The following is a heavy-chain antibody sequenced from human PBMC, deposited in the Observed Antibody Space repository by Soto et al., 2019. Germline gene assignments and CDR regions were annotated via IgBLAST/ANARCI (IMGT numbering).Heavy chain of an antibody. V-gene: IGHV3-23*01. CDR1: GFTFSSSA. D-gene: IGHD1-1*01. CDR3: AKGNRELDY. Sequence: GGSLRLSCAASGFTFSSSAMSWVRQAPGKGLEWVSTISGSGGSTFYTDSVKGRFTISRDNSKNTLYLQMNSLRAEDTAVYYCAKGNRELDYWGRGTLVTVSS. CDR2: ISGSGGST. J-gene: IGHJ4*02.